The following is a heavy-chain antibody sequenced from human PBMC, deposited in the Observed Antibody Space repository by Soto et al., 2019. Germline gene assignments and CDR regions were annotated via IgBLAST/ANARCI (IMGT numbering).Heavy chain of an antibody. D-gene: IGHD6-13*01. J-gene: IGHJ6*02. Sequence: SETLSLTCTVSGGSISSGGYYWSWIRQHPGKGLEWIGYIYYSGSTYYNPSLKSRVTISVDTSKNQFSLKLSSVTAADTAVYYFARGRSRYSSSWYFNYYGMDVWGQGTTVTVSS. CDR3: ARGRSRYSSSWYFNYYGMDV. CDR1: GGSISSGGYY. CDR2: IYYSGST. V-gene: IGHV4-31*03.